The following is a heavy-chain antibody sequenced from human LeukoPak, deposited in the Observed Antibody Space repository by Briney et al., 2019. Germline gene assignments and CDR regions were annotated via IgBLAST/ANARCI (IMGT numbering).Heavy chain of an antibody. CDR2: IYYSGST. V-gene: IGHV4-59*01. J-gene: IGHJ6*02. CDR1: GGSISSYY. CDR3: ARDRGYGMDV. Sequence: PSETLSLTCTVSGGSISSYYWSWIRQPPGKGLEWIGYIYYSGSTNYNPSLKSRVTISVDTSKNQFSLKPSSVTAADTAVYYCARDRGYGMDVWGQGTTVTVSS.